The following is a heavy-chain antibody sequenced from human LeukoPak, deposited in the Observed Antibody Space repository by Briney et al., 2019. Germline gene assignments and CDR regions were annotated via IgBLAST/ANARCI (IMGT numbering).Heavy chain of an antibody. V-gene: IGHV1-2*02. J-gene: IGHJ4*02. CDR1: GYTFTGYY. CDR3: ARVRSEGYSYGTFDY. D-gene: IGHD5-18*01. CDR2: INPNSGGT. Sequence: ASVKVSCKASGYTFTGYYMHWVRQAPGQGLEWMGWINPNSGGTNYAQKFQGRVTMTRDTSITTAYMELSRLRSDDTAVYYCARVRSEGYSYGTFDYWGQGTLVTVSS.